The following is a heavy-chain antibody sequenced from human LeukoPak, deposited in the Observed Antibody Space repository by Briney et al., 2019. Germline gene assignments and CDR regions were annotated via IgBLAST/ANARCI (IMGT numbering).Heavy chain of an antibody. D-gene: IGHD5-24*01. V-gene: IGHV4-59*08. Sequence: SETLSLTCTVSGGSISSYYWSWIRQPPGKGLEWIGYIYYSGSTDYNPSLKSRVTIPLDKSKSQFSLSLSSVAAADTAVYYCARSYNTAGYFYYGMDVWGQGTTVTVSS. CDR3: ARSYNTAGYFYYGMDV. CDR2: IYYSGST. CDR1: GGSISSYY. J-gene: IGHJ6*02.